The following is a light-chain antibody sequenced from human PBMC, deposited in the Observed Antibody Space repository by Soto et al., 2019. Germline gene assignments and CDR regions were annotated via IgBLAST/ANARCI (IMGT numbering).Light chain of an antibody. J-gene: IGKJ2*01. Sequence: EVVLTQSPATLSLSPGERATLSCRASQSVSSSLGWYQQKPGLPPRLLIYDTSSRATGIPTRFSGSGSGTDFTLIISSLEPEDFADYYCQQRHTWRTFGQGTKLEIK. CDR1: QSVSSS. CDR2: DTS. V-gene: IGKV3-11*01. CDR3: QQRHTWRT.